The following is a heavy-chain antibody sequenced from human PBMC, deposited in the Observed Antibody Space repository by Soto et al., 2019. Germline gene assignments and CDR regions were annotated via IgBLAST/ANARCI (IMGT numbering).Heavy chain of an antibody. CDR2: INPNSGGT. CDR1: GYTFTDYY. D-gene: IGHD3-10*01. CDR3: ARGGGLWFGELFSWFDP. Sequence: ASVKVSCKASGYTFTDYYMHWVRQAPGQGLEWMGWINPNSGGTNYAQKFQGWVTMTRDTSISTAYMELSRLRSDDTAVYYCARGGGLWFGELFSWFDPWGQGTLVTVSS. V-gene: IGHV1-2*04. J-gene: IGHJ5*02.